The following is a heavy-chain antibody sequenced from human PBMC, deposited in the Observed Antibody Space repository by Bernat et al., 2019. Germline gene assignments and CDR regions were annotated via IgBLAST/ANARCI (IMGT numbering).Heavy chain of an antibody. CDR3: VKEMSSWGTFDY. Sequence: EVQLVESGGGLVQPGGSLRLSCAASGFTFSTYAMSWVRQAPGKGLEWVSAISGSGGSTYYADSVKGRFTISRDNSKNTLHLQMNSLRAEDTAVYYCVKEMSSWGTFDYWGQGTLVTVSS. CDR1: GFTFSTYA. D-gene: IGHD2-2*01. CDR2: ISGSGGST. J-gene: IGHJ4*02. V-gene: IGHV3-23*04.